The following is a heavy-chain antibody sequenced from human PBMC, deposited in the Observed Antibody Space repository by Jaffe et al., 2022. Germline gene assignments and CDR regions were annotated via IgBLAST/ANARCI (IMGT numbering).Heavy chain of an antibody. CDR3: ARERGEDIVVVVAATLATYFDY. J-gene: IGHJ4*02. V-gene: IGHV1-69*01. Sequence: QVQLVQSGAEVKKPGSSVKVSCKASGGTFSSYAISWVRQAPGQGLEWMGGIIPIFGTANYAQKFQGRVTITADESTSTAYMELSSLRSEDTAVYYCARERGEDIVVVVAATLATYFDYWGQGTLVTVSS. CDR2: IIPIFGTA. D-gene: IGHD2-15*01. CDR1: GGTFSSYA.